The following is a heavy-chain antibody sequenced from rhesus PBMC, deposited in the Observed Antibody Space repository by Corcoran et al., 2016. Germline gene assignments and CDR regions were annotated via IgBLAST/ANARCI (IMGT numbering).Heavy chain of an antibody. Sequence: QVQLQESGPGLVKPSETLSLTCAVSGYSISRGYYWGWIRQPPGTGLEWIGYIGGRSGSHYYKPSLKIRVTISKDASKNQFSLKLSSVTAADTAVYYCARHLGVGTGTFHFDYWGQGVLVTVSS. J-gene: IGHJ4*01. V-gene: IGHV4-99*01. D-gene: IGHD1-44*01. CDR1: GYSISRGYY. CDR2: IGGRSGSH. CDR3: ARHLGVGTGTFHFDY.